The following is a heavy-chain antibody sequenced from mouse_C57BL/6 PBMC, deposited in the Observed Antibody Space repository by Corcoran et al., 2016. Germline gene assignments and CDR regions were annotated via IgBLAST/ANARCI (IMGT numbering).Heavy chain of an antibody. J-gene: IGHJ1*03. Sequence: QVTLKESGPGILQPSQTLSLTCSFSGFSLSTFGMGVGWIRQPSGKGLEWLAHIWWDDDKYYNPALQSRLTISKDTSKNLVFLKIANVDTADTATYYCARMVYDGSSLWYFDVWGTGTTVTVSS. CDR3: ARMVYDGSSLWYFDV. CDR2: IWWDDDK. V-gene: IGHV8-8*01. CDR1: GFSLSTFGMG. D-gene: IGHD1-1*01.